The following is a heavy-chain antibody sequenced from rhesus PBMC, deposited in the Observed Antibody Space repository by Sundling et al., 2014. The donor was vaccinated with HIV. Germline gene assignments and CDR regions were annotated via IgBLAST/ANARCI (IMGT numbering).Heavy chain of an antibody. Sequence: QVQLQESGPAVVKPSETLSLTCAVSGGSISGSNWWSWIRQSPGKGLEWIGGIYGSGGSTKNNPSLKSRVTISKDTSKNQFSLKLNSVTAADTAVYYCARVFYYGGSYYGLDSWGQGVVVTVSS. V-gene: IGHV4-93*01. CDR3: ARVFYYGGSYYGLDS. CDR1: GGSISGSNW. CDR2: IYGSGGST. D-gene: IGHD3-16*01. J-gene: IGHJ6*01.